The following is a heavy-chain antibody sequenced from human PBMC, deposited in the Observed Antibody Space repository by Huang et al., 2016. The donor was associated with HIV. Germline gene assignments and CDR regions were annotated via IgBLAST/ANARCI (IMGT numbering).Heavy chain of an antibody. J-gene: IGHJ4*02. CDR1: GGSFSDYY. CDR2: INHIGST. CDR3: ARDNYYYGSGSYYKPRWEYYFDY. D-gene: IGHD3-10*01. Sequence: QVQLQQWGAGLLKPSETLSLTCAVYGGSFSDYYWSWIRTPPGKGLEWIGEINHIGSTNDNPSLKSRVTISVDTSKNQFSLKLSAVTAAETAVYYCARDNYYYGSGSYYKPRWEYYFDYWGQGTLVTVSS. V-gene: IGHV4-34*01.